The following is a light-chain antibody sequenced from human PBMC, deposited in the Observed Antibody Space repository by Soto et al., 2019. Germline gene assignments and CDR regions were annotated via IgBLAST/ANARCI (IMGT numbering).Light chain of an antibody. J-gene: IGKJ1*01. Sequence: DIQMTQSPSTLSASVGDRVTITCRASQSISSWLAWYQQKPGKAPKLLIYDASSLESGVPSMFSGSGSGTEFTLTISSLQPDDFATYYCQQYNSYSVTFGQGTKVEIK. V-gene: IGKV1-5*01. CDR1: QSISSW. CDR3: QQYNSYSVT. CDR2: DAS.